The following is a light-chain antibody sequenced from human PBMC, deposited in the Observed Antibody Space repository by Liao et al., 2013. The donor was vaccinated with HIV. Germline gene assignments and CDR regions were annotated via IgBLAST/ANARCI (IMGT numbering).Light chain of an antibody. V-gene: IGLV3-21*04. CDR1: NIGSKS. J-gene: IGLJ3*02. Sequence: SYVLTQPPSVSVAPGKTATINCGGNNIGSKSVHWYQQKPGQAPVLVIYYDSDRPSGIPERFSGSNSGNTATLSISRVEAGDEADYYCQVWDSTSDHWVFGGGTKLTVL. CDR2: YDS. CDR3: QVWDSTSDHWV.